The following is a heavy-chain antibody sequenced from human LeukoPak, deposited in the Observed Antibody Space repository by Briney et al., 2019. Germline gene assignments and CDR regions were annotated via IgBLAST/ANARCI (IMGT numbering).Heavy chain of an antibody. CDR2: IDPSDSYT. CDR1: GYSFTNYW. J-gene: IGHJ4*02. CDR3: ARIRSRTGTTHLGYDY. D-gene: IGHD1-1*01. Sequence: GESLKISCEGSGYSFTNYWISWVRQMPGKGLEWMGRIDPSDSYTNYSPSFQGHVTISADKSFSTAYLQWSSLKASDTAMYYCARIRSRTGTTHLGYDYWGQGTLVIVSS. V-gene: IGHV5-10-1*01.